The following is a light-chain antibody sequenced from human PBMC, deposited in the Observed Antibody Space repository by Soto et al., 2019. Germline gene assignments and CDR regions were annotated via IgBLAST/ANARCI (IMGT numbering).Light chain of an antibody. V-gene: IGLV2-14*01. J-gene: IGLJ1*01. Sequence: QSFLTQPASLSGSPRQSIPISCTGASSDVGSYTYVSWYQQHPGKAPKLMIYEVNNRPSGVSNRFSGSKSGNTASLTISGLQAEDEADYYCSSYTSSSTLYVFGTGTKVTVL. CDR3: SSYTSSSTLYV. CDR2: EVN. CDR1: SSDVGSYTY.